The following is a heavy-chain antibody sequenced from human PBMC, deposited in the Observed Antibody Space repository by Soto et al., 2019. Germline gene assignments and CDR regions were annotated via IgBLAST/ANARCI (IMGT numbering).Heavy chain of an antibody. V-gene: IGHV3-30*02. J-gene: IGHJ4*02. CDR2: ILFDGINV. CDR3: ATELIRRGDYEDY. CDR1: GFAFSSYG. Sequence: GGSLRLSCAASGFAFSSYGMHWVRQAPGKGLEWVAVILFDGINVNYADSVKGRFTISRDNSKNTLFLQMNSLRGEDTAVYYCATELIRRGDYEDYWGQGTLVTVSS. D-gene: IGHD1-26*01.